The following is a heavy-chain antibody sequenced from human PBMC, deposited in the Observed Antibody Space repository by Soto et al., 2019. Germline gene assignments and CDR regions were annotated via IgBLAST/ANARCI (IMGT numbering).Heavy chain of an antibody. CDR1: GLTFDDYA. CDR2: ITWNSGKI. V-gene: IGHV3-9*01. D-gene: IGHD2-15*01. CDR3: VKDSYADFHRVLSTAEYFFDY. Sequence: QSGGSLRLSCTASGLTFDDYAMHWVRQGPGRGLEWVSGITWNSGKIAYADSVKGRFTIARDDDNNSLYLQMNSLRPEDTALYYCVKDSYADFHRVLSTAEYFFDYWGHGTLVTVSS. J-gene: IGHJ4*01.